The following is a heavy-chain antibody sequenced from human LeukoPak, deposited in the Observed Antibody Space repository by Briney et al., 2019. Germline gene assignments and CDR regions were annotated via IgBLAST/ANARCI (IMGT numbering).Heavy chain of an antibody. J-gene: IGHJ4*02. V-gene: IGHV4-34*01. CDR2: INHSGST. CDR1: RGSFSGYY. Sequence: SETLSLTRAVYRGSFSGYYWSWIRQPPGKGLERIGEINHSGSTNYNPSLKSRVTISVDTSKNQFSLKLSSVTAADTAVYYCARVQSNWNETAYIYYYFDYWSQGTLVTVSS. CDR3: ARVQSNWNETAYIYYYFDY. D-gene: IGHD1-1*01.